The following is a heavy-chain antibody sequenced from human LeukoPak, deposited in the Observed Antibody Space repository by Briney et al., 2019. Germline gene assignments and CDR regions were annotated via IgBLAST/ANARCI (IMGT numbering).Heavy chain of an antibody. Sequence: SETLSLTCTVAGGSISSNYWSWIRQPPGKGLEWIGYIHNSGSTNYNPSLKSRVTISVDTSKKRFSLKLSSVTAADTAVYYCARCRSSDSSGYCDAVDIWGQGTMVTVSS. V-gene: IGHV4-59*01. D-gene: IGHD3-22*01. CDR2: IHNSGST. CDR3: ARCRSSDSSGYCDAVDI. J-gene: IGHJ3*02. CDR1: GGSISSNY.